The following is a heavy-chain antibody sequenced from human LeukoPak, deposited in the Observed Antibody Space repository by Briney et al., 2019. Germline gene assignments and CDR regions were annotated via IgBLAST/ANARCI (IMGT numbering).Heavy chain of an antibody. CDR1: GFTFSTYA. J-gene: IGHJ4*02. V-gene: IGHV3-23*01. Sequence: GGSLRLSCAASGFTFSTYAMSWVRQAPGKGLEWVSAISGSGDSTYYADSVKGRFTISRDNCKDTLYLQMNSLRAEDTAVYYCAKGGLWFGKNDYWGQGTLVTVSS. CDR2: ISGSGDST. D-gene: IGHD3-10*01. CDR3: AKGGLWFGKNDY.